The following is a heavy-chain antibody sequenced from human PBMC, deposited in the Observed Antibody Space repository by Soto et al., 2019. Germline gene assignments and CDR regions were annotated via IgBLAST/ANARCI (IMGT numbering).Heavy chain of an antibody. CDR2: IYPGDSRT. J-gene: IGHJ3*02. V-gene: IGHV5-51*03. Sequence: EVQLVQSGAEVKKPGESLKISCKGSGYSFTTYWIAWVRQMPGKGLEWMGIIYPGDSRTTYSPSFQGQVIISADKSIXTVDLQGSSLKASDTAMYYCARDLDYGGNSDTFDRWGQGTMVTVSS. D-gene: IGHD4-17*01. CDR1: GYSFTTYW. CDR3: ARDLDYGGNSDTFDR.